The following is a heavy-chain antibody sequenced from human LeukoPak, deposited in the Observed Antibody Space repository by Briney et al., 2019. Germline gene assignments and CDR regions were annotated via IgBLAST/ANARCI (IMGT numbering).Heavy chain of an antibody. CDR3: ARDLLGPRGLSLSLLEDY. Sequence: LSLTCAVYGGSFSDYYMSWIRQAPGKGLEWVSYISSSGSTIYYADSVKGRFTISRDNAKNSLYLQMNSLRAEDTAVYYCARDLLGPRGLSLSLLEDYWGQGTLVTVSS. CDR1: GGSFSDYY. D-gene: IGHD3-10*01. V-gene: IGHV3-11*01. J-gene: IGHJ4*02. CDR2: ISSSGSTI.